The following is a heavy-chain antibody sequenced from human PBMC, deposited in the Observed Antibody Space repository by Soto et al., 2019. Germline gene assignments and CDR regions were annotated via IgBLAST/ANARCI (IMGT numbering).Heavy chain of an antibody. CDR1: GYSFTNFA. D-gene: IGHD3-16*02. V-gene: IGHV1-3*01. CDR2: IHPGNGNT. CDR3: ARDYDYIWGTYRSYFEY. Sequence: ASVKVSCKASGYSFTNFAIHWVRQAPGQRLEWMGWIHPGNGNTKYSQNFQGGVTITRDTSASTTYMELSSLRSEDTAVYYCARDYDYIWGTYRSYFEYWGQGTLVTVSS. J-gene: IGHJ4*02.